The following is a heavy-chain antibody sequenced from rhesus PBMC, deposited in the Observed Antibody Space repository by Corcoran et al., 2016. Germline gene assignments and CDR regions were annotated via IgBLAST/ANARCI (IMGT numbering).Heavy chain of an antibody. J-gene: IGHJ4*01. D-gene: IGHD4-23*01. CDR3: AKAGYSNSYFDY. CDR2: IDPSDSDT. V-gene: IGHV5-20*02. Sequence: EVQLVQSGAEVKRPGESLKISCKTSGYSFTSYWISWVGQIAGKGLEWMGAIDPSDSDTRYSPSFQGQVTISADKSISTAYLQWSSLKASDTATYYCAKAGYSNSYFDYWGQGVLVTVSS. CDR1: GYSFTSYW.